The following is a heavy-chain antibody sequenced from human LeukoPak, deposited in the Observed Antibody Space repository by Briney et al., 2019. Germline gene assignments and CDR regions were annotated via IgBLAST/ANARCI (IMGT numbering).Heavy chain of an antibody. CDR1: GFTFSSYA. V-gene: IGHV3-23*01. D-gene: IGHD2-2*01. J-gene: IGHJ6*02. Sequence: GGSLRLSCAASGFTFSSYAMSWVRQAPGKGLEWVSAISGSGGSTYYADSVKGRFTISRDNSKNTLYLQMNSLRAGDTAVYYCAKAEDIVVVPAANGMDVWGQGTTVTVSS. CDR2: ISGSGGST. CDR3: AKAEDIVVVPAANGMDV.